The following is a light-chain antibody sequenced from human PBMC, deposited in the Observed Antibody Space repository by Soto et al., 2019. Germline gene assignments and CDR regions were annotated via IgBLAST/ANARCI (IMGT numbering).Light chain of an antibody. J-gene: IGKJ5*01. CDR2: DAS. CDR1: QSVSSY. V-gene: IGKV3-11*01. Sequence: EIVLTQSPATLSLSPGERATLSCRASQSVSSYLAWNQQKPGQAPRLLIYDASNRATGIPARFSGSGSGTDFTLTISSLEPEDFAVYYCQQRSNWLSITFGQGTRLEIK. CDR3: QQRSNWLSIT.